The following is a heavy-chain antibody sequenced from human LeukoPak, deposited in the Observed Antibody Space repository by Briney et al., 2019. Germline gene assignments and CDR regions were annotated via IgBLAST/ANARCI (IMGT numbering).Heavy chain of an antibody. CDR2: INPSGGST. J-gene: IGHJ3*02. D-gene: IGHD3-22*01. CDR3: ASFTSIVVVTAGAFDI. Sequence: ASVKVSCKASGYTFTSYYMHWVRQAPGQGLEWMGTINPSGGSTSYAQKFQGRVTMTRDTSTSTVYMELSSLRSEDTAVYYCASFTSIVVVTAGAFDIWGQGTMVTVSS. CDR1: GYTFTSYY. V-gene: IGHV1-46*01.